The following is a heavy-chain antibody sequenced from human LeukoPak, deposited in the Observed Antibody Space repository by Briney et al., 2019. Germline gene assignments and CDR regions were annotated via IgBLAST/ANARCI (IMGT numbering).Heavy chain of an antibody. CDR1: GFTFSSYS. CDR2: ISSGSTTI. Sequence: GGSLRLSCAASGFTFSSYSMNWGRQAPGKGLEWVSYISSGSTTIYYADSVKGRFTISRDNAKNSLYLQMNSLRDEDTAVYYCASGPDGYNSHFDYWGQGTLVTVSS. J-gene: IGHJ4*02. CDR3: ASGPDGYNSHFDY. V-gene: IGHV3-48*02. D-gene: IGHD5-24*01.